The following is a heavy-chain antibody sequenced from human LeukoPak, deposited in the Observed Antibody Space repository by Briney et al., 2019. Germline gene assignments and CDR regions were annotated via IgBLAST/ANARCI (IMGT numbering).Heavy chain of an antibody. CDR2: ISAYNGNT. V-gene: IGHV1-18*01. D-gene: IGHD1-7*01. Sequence: GASVKVSCKASGYTFTSYGISWVRQAPGQGLEWMGWISAYNGNTTYAQKLQGRVTMTTDTSTSTAYMELRSLRSDDTAVYYCARFNWNYGLYYFDYWGQGTLVTASS. CDR3: ARFNWNYGLYYFDY. J-gene: IGHJ4*02. CDR1: GYTFTSYG.